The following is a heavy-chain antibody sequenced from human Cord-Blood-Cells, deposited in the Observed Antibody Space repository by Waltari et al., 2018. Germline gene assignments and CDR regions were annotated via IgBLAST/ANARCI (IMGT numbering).Heavy chain of an antibody. V-gene: IGHV4-39*01. CDR1: GGSISSSSYY. D-gene: IGHD3-22*01. CDR2: IYYSGST. J-gene: IGHJ4*02. CDR3: ASPGADYYDSSGYLYYFDY. Sequence: QLQLQESGPGLVKPSETLSLTCTVSGGSISSSSYYWGWIRQPPGKGVEWIGSIYYSGSTYHNPSLKSRVTISVDTSKNQFSLKLSSVTAADTAVYYCASPGADYYDSSGYLYYFDYWGQGTLVTVSS.